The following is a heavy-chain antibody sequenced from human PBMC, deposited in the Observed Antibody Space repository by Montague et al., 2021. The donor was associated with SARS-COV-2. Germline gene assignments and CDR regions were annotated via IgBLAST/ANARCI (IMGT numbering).Heavy chain of an antibody. V-gene: IGHV4-34*01. CDR3: ARGSYSSSWYGWKGMDV. CDR1: GGSFSGYY. Sequence: SETLSLTCAVSGGSFSGYYYCWICQPPRKGLERIGVINHSGSTNYNPSLKIRVPISVDTSKNQFSLKLSSVTAAATAVYYCARGSYSSSWYGWKGMDVWGQGTTVTVSS. J-gene: IGHJ6*02. CDR2: INHSGST. D-gene: IGHD6-13*01.